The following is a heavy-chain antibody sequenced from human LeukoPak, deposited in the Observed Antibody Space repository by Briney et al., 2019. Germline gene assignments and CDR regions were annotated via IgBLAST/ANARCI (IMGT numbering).Heavy chain of an antibody. CDR1: GFTFSTYW. CDR2: IKQDGSEK. J-gene: IGHJ4*02. V-gene: IGHV3-7*04. CDR3: ARVGRGLVAAGPEKQFDY. D-gene: IGHD1-26*01. Sequence: GGSLRLSCAASGFTFSTYWMSWVRQAPGKGLEWVANIKQDGSEKYYVDSVKGRFTISRDNANNSQYLQMNSLRAEDTAVYYCARVGRGLVAAGPEKQFDYWGQGTLVTVSS.